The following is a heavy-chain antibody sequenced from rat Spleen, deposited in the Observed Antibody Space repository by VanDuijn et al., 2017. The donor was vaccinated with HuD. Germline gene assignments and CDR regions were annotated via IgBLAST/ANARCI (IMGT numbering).Heavy chain of an antibody. V-gene: IGHV5-29*01. CDR2: ITNTGGST. Sequence: EVQMVESGGGLVQPGRSLKLSCAASGFTFSDYGMAWIRQAPGKGLEWVASITNTGGSTYYPDSVKGRFTISRDLAKSTLFLQMDGLRSEDTATYFCARPTEGIAWFVYWGQGTLVTVSS. D-gene: IGHD1-11*01. CDR3: ARPTEGIAWFVY. J-gene: IGHJ3*01. CDR1: GFTFSDYG.